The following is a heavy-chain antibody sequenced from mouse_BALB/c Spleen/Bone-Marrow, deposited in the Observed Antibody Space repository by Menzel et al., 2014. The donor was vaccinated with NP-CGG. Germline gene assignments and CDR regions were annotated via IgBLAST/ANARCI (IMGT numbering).Heavy chain of an antibody. J-gene: IGHJ4*01. V-gene: IGHV5-6*02. Sequence: DVKLVESGGDLVKPGGSLKLSCATSGFTFSNYDVSWARQTPDKRLEWVAIISSGVSYTYYPDSVKGRFTISRDNAKNTPYLQMSSLKSEDTAMYFCARHNYGYFAMDYWGQGTSVTVSS. CDR1: GFTFSNYD. D-gene: IGHD1-1*01. CDR2: ISSGVSYT. CDR3: ARHNYGYFAMDY.